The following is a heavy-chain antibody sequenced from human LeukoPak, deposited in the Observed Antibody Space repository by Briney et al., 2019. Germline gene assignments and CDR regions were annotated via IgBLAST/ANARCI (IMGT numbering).Heavy chain of an antibody. D-gene: IGHD6-25*01. CDR2: ILENGSRQ. J-gene: IGHJ4*02. CDR1: GFSFSNYM. CDR3: ARVQGGGYRTADF. V-gene: IGHV3-30*04. Sequence: GGSLRLSCAASGFSFSNYMMHWVRQAPGKGLDWVAVILENGSRQYYADSVKGRFTISRDNSKNILFLEMNSLRSKDTAMYYCARVQGGGYRTADFWGQGTLVTVSS.